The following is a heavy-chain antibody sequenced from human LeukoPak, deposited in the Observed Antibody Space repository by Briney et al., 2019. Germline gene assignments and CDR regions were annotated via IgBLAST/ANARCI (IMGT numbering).Heavy chain of an antibody. J-gene: IGHJ1*01. D-gene: IGHD4-11*01. CDR3: ARTTTVTREYFQH. V-gene: IGHV1-69*02. Sequence: SVKVSCKASGGTFSSYTISWVRQAPGHGLEWMGKIIPMLGIANYAQKCQGRVTITADKSTSTAYMELSSLRSEDTAVYYCARTTTVTREYFQHWGQGTLVTVSS. CDR1: GGTFSSYT. CDR2: IIPMLGIA.